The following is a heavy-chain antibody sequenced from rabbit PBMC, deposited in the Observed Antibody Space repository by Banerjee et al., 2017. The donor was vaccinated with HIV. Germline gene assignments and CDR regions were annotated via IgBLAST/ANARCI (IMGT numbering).Heavy chain of an antibody. D-gene: IGHD6-1*01. V-gene: IGHV1S45*01. CDR2: IYAGSGTT. CDR3: ARSYYSYGYGGYLDL. J-gene: IGHJ6*01. CDR1: GFSFSSSYY. Sequence: QEQLEESGGDLVKPEGSLTLTCTASGFSFSSSYYMCWVRQAPGKGLEWIACIYAGSGTTYYASWAKGRFTISKPSSTTVTLQMTSLTAADTATYFCARSYYSYGYGGYLDLWGPGTLVTVS.